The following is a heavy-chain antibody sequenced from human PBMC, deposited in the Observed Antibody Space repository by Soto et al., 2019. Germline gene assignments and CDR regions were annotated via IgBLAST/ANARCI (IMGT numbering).Heavy chain of an antibody. Sequence: QVQLQQSGPGLVKPSETLSLTCTVSGGSISSYYWSWIRQPPGKGLEWIRYIYYSGNTNYNPSLKGRVTITVHTSKPQFALKLSSVTAADTDVYYCARRYESCLDYWGQGTLVTVSS. CDR3: ARRYESCLDY. CDR2: IYYSGNT. V-gene: IGHV4-59*08. D-gene: IGHD2-2*01. J-gene: IGHJ4*02. CDR1: GGSISSYY.